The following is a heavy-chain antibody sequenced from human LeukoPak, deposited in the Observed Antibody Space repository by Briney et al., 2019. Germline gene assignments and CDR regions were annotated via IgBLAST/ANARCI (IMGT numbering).Heavy chain of an antibody. J-gene: IGHJ4*02. V-gene: IGHV1-69*13. CDR3: ARVGYDSSGYSGYHFDY. CDR1: GYTFTSYG. Sequence: GASVKVSCKASGYTFTSYGISWVRQAPGQGLEWMGGIIPIFGTANYAQKFQGRVTITADESTSTAYMELSSLRSEDTAVYYCARVGYDSSGYSGYHFDYWGQGTLVTVSS. CDR2: IIPIFGTA. D-gene: IGHD3-22*01.